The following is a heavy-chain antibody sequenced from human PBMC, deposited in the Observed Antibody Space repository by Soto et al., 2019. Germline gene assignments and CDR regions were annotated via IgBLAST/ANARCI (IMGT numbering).Heavy chain of an antibody. CDR2: IYYSGST. CDR1: GGSISSGDYY. CDR3: ARAMVVTQNWFDP. J-gene: IGHJ5*02. V-gene: IGHV4-30-4*01. Sequence: PSETLSLTCTVSGGSISSGDYYWSWIRQPPGKGLEWIGYIYYSGSTYYNPSLKSRVTISVDTSKNQFSLKLSSVTAADTAVYYCARAMVVTQNWFDPWGQGNLVTVSS. D-gene: IGHD2-21*02.